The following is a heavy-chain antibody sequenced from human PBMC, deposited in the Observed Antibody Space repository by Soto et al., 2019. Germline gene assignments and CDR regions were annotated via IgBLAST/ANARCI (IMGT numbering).Heavy chain of an antibody. J-gene: IGHJ4*02. Sequence: QVPLVQSGHEVKKPGSSVKVTCKASGGTFSSNAISWVRQAPGQGLEWMGGIIPIFGTAHYAQKFQGRVTITEDESTSTASMELSSLKSEDTAVYYCATGGRGYSSAPRFYVAFWGQGTLVTVSS. D-gene: IGHD5-18*01. CDR3: ATGGRGYSSAPRFYVAF. V-gene: IGHV1-69*12. CDR1: GGTFSSNA. CDR2: IIPIFGTA.